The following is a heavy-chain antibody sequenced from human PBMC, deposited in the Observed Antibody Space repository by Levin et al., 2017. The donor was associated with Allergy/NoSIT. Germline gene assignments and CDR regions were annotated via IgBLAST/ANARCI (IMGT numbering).Heavy chain of an antibody. CDR3: AKVGMIVVVHDAFDI. CDR1: GFTFDDYA. Sequence: LSLTCAASGFTFDDYAMHWVRQAPGKGLEWVSGISWNSGSIGYADSVKGRFTISRDNAKNSLYLQMNSLRAEDTALYYCAKVGMIVVVHDAFDIWGQGTMVTVSS. D-gene: IGHD3-22*01. V-gene: IGHV3-9*01. J-gene: IGHJ3*02. CDR2: ISWNSGSI.